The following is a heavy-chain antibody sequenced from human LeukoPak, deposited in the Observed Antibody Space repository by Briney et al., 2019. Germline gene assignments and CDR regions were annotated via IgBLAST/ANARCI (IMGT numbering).Heavy chain of an antibody. CDR3: ARVSTATSTYWFDP. V-gene: IGHV4-30-2*01. CDR1: GGSISSSGYS. CDR2: ICHSGNT. J-gene: IGHJ5*02. D-gene: IGHD5-18*01. Sequence: SQTLSLTCTVSGGSISSSGYSWSWIRQPPGKGLEYIGYICHSGNTYYNPSLKSRVTMSVDRSKNQFSLELSSVTAADTAVYYCARVSTATSTYWFDPWGQGTLVTVSS.